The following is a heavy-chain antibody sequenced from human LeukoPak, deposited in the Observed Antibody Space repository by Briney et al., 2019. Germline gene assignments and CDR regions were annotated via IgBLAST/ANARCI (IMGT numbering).Heavy chain of an antibody. D-gene: IGHD6-13*01. J-gene: IGHJ5*02. CDR3: AREAAGTINWFDP. CDR1: GYSFTNNW. Sequence: GESLKISCKASGYSFTNNWINWVRQMPGKGLEWMGKINPSDSYTHYNPSFQGHITISADKSTSIVYLQLSSLRASDTAIYYCAREAAGTINWFDPWGQGTLVTVSS. CDR2: INPSDSYT. V-gene: IGHV5-10-1*01.